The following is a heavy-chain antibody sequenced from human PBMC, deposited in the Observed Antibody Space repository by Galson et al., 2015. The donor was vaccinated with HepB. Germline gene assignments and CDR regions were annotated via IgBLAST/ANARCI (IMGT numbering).Heavy chain of an antibody. J-gene: IGHJ3*02. CDR1: GDSVSSNSAV. CDR3: ARGIAAAGHALDI. CDR2: AYSRSNWYK. V-gene: IGHV6-1*01. D-gene: IGHD6-13*01. Sequence: CAISGDSVSSNSAVWSWIRQSPSRGLEWLGRAYSRSNWYKDDAVSVKGRITINPYTSKNQLSLHLNSVTPDDTAVYYCARGIAAAGHALDIWGQGTMVTVSS.